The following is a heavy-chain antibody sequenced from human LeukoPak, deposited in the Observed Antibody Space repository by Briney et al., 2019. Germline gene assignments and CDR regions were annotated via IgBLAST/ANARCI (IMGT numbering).Heavy chain of an antibody. D-gene: IGHD3-9*01. CDR2: ISYEGSDK. J-gene: IGHJ4*02. Sequence: GGSLRLSCAASGFTFSSYGMHWVRQAPGKGLEWVAVISYEGSDKYYADSVKGRFTMSRDNSKSTLYLQMNSLRLEDTAVYYCARDIGGQLVIIGEFDYWGQGILVTVSS. CDR1: GFTFSSYG. V-gene: IGHV3-30*19. CDR3: ARDIGGQLVIIGEFDY.